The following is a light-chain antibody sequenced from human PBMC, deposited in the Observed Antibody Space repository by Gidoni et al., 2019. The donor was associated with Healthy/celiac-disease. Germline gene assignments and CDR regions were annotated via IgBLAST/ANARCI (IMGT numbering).Light chain of an antibody. CDR2: DAS. CDR1: QSVSSH. CDR3: QQRSNWPLFT. Sequence: EIVLTQSQATLSLSPGERATLSCRASQSVSSHLAWYQQKPGQAPRLLIDDASTRATCIPARFSGSGAGTDFTLTIIRLEPEDFAVYYCQQRSNWPLFTFGPWTKVDIK. V-gene: IGKV3-11*01. J-gene: IGKJ3*01.